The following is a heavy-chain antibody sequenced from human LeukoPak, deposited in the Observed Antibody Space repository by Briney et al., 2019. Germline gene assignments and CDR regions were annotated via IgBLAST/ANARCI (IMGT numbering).Heavy chain of an antibody. CDR2: IYYGGST. D-gene: IGHD3-22*01. J-gene: IGHJ4*02. Sequence: SETLSLTCTVSGGSISSYYWSWIRQPPGKGLEWIGYIYYGGSTNYNPSLKSRVTISVDTSKNQFSLKLSSVTAADTAVYYCARNYYDSSGPSFDYWGQGTLVTVSS. CDR1: GGSISSYY. V-gene: IGHV4-59*12. CDR3: ARNYYDSSGPSFDY.